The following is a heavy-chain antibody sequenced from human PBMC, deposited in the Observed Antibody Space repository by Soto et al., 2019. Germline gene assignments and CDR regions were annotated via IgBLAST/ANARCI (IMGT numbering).Heavy chain of an antibody. CDR3: ARVYSSGWPRSLSDY. D-gene: IGHD6-25*01. CDR1: GYTFTRFG. Sequence: ASVQVSCKASGYTFTRFGISWVRQAPGQGLEWMGWISAYNGNTNYAQKFQGRITMTTDTPTNTAYMELRSLRSDDTAVYYCARVYSSGWPRSLSDYWGQGSLVIVYS. V-gene: IGHV1-18*01. J-gene: IGHJ4*02. CDR2: ISAYNGNT.